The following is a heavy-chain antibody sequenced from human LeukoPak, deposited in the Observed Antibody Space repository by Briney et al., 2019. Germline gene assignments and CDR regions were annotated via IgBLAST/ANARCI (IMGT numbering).Heavy chain of an antibody. CDR2: IYPDYSET. CDR1: RYSFTNYW. D-gene: IGHD2-8*02. CDR3: ARHTDGNDSDAFXI. J-gene: IGHJ3*02. V-gene: IGHV5-51*01. Sequence: KISCKGFRYSFTNYWIGWVRQMPGKGLEWMGIIYPDYSETTYSPSFQGQVTMSVDKSINTAYLQWNSLRASDTAMYYCARHTDGNDSDAFXIWGQGTMVAV.